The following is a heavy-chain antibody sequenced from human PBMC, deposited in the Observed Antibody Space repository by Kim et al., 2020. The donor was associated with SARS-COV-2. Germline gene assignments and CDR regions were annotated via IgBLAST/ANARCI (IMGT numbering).Heavy chain of an antibody. D-gene: IGHD6-13*01. Sequence: ASVKVSCKASGYTFTSYGISWVRQAPGQGLEWMGWISAYNGNTNYAQKLQGRVTMTTDTSTSTAYMELRSLRSDDTAVYYCARAFYSGSSSWYGWFDPWGQGTLVTVSS. CDR3: ARAFYSGSSSWYGWFDP. V-gene: IGHV1-18*01. CDR1: GYTFTSYG. CDR2: ISAYNGNT. J-gene: IGHJ5*02.